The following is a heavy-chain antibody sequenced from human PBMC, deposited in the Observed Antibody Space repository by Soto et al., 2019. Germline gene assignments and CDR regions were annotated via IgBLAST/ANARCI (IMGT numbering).Heavy chain of an antibody. CDR1: GGSISSGAYY. CDR3: ARYSSSWYRGNGFDP. V-gene: IGHV4-30-4*01. Sequence: SETLSLTCTVSGGSISSGAYYWSWIRQPPGKGLEWVGYIYYSGSTYYNPSLKSRVTISVDTSKNQFYLKLSSVTAADTAVYYFARYSSSWYRGNGFDPWGHATLVTVSS. CDR2: IYYSGST. D-gene: IGHD6-13*01. J-gene: IGHJ5*02.